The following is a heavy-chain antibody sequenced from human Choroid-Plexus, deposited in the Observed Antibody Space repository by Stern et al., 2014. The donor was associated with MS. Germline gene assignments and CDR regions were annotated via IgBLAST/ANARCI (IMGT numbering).Heavy chain of an antibody. V-gene: IGHV3-48*02. CDR2: IARGGGTT. J-gene: IGHJ3*02. Sequence: EVQLVESGGGLVQPGESLTLSCAASGFTFSDYAMNWVRQAPGKGLEWISSIARGGGTTFYAYSVKGRFTMSRDNADNSVYLQMNSLSDGDTAIYYCARELNYALDMWGQGTMVTVSS. CDR1: GFTFSDYA. CDR3: ARELNYALDM.